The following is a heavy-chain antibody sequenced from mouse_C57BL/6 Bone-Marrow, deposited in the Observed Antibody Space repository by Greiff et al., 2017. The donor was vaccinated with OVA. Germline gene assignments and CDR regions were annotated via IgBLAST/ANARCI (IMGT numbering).Heavy chain of an antibody. V-gene: IGHV1-81*01. CDR2: IYPRSGNT. J-gene: IGHJ3*01. CDR1: GYTFTSYG. CDR3: ARATTVVDAWFAY. Sequence: VQRVESGAELARPGASVKLSCKASGYTFTSYGISWVKQRTGQGLEWIGEIYPRSGNTYYNEKFKGKATLTADKSSSTAYMELRSLTSEDSAVYFCARATTVVDAWFAYWGQGTLVTVSA. D-gene: IGHD1-1*01.